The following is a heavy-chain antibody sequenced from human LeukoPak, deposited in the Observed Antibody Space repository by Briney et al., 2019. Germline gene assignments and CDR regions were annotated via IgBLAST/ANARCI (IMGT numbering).Heavy chain of an antibody. D-gene: IGHD6-13*01. CDR2: IKHSGST. V-gene: IGHV4-34*01. Sequence: SETLSLTCAVYGGSFSGYYWSWIRPPPGKGLEWIGEIKHSGSTNYNPSLKSRVTISVDTSKNQFSLKLSSVTAADTAVYYCARARRIIAAAGTFDYWGQGTLVTVSS. J-gene: IGHJ4*02. CDR3: ARARRIIAAAGTFDY. CDR1: GGSFSGYY.